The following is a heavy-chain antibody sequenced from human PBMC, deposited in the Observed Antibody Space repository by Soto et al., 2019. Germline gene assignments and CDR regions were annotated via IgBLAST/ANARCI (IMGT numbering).Heavy chain of an antibody. CDR2: ISSSSSYI. CDR3: ARDHYDSSGYYYAGRDY. V-gene: IGHV3-21*01. D-gene: IGHD3-22*01. Sequence: PGGSLRLSCAASGFTFSSYSMNWVRQAPGKGLEWVSSISSSSSYIYYADSVKGRFTISRDNAKNSLYLQMNSLRAEDTAVYYCARDHYDSSGYYYAGRDYWGQGTLVTVSS. CDR1: GFTFSSYS. J-gene: IGHJ4*02.